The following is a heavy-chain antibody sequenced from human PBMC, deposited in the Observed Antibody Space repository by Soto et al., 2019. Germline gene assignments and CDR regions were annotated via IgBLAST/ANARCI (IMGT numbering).Heavy chain of an antibody. CDR2: IMPVSGAA. V-gene: IGHV1-69*01. CDR3: ASEQWSQLSSFEHFNGMDV. CDR1: AGTFTNSI. Sequence: QVHLVQSGPEVKKPGSSVKVSCRASAGTFTNSIISWMRPARGQGLEWLGAIMPVSGAAIYAQIFKGRITITAAESTSTVDMELSKLRSDDTALYYCASEQWSQLSSFEHFNGMDVWGQGTPVTVSS. J-gene: IGHJ6*02. D-gene: IGHD2-8*01.